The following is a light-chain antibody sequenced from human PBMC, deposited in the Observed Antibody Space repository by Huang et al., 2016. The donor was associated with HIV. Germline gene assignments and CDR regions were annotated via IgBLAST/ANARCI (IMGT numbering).Light chain of an antibody. J-gene: IGKJ4*01. CDR1: QNVDNH. CDR3: QQRTNWPT. Sequence: EIVLTQSPATLSWYPGERVPLYCRASQNVDNHLAWYQQKPGQPPRLIIYDASTRVTGIPARFSGGGSGTHFTLNISNLQPDDSALYFCQQRTNWPTFGGGTKVDFK. CDR2: DAS. V-gene: IGKV3-11*01.